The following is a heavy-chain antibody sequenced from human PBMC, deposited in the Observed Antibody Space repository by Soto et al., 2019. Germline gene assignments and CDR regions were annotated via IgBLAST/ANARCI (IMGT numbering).Heavy chain of an antibody. CDR1: GFTFSSYW. D-gene: IGHD2-15*01. V-gene: IGHV3-74*01. CDR3: ARGGYCSGGTCYSSYYGMDV. CDR2: INSDGSYT. J-gene: IGHJ6*02. Sequence: EVQLVESGGGLVQPGGSLRLSCAASGFTFSSYWMHWVRQAPGKGLVWVSRINSDGSYTSYADSVTGRFTISRDNAKNTLDLQMNSLRAEDTAVYYCARGGYCSGGTCYSSYYGMDVWGQGTTVTASS.